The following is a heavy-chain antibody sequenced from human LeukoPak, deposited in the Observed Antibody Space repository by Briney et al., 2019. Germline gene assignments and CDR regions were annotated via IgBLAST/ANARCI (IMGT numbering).Heavy chain of an antibody. V-gene: IGHV5-51*01. J-gene: IGHJ4*02. CDR3: ARLEYYSGSDFDY. CDR1: GYSFSNYW. Sequence: GESLQISCKGSGYSFSNYWIAWVRQMPGKGLDCMGIIYPGDSDTRYSPSLQGQISFSVDRSISTAFLQWSSLRASDTAMYYCARLEYYSGSDFDYWGQGTLVTVSS. D-gene: IGHD6-19*01. CDR2: IYPGDSDT.